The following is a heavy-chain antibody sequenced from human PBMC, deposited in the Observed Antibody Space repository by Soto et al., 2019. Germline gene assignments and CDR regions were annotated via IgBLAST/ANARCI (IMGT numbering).Heavy chain of an antibody. CDR1: GFTFSSYW. V-gene: IGHV3-74*01. Sequence: EVQLVESGGGLVQPGGSLRLSCAVSGFTFSSYWMHWVRQAPGKGLVWVSRINSDGSSTSYADSVKGRFTISRDNAKNTLYLQMNSLRAEDTAVYYCAREGLGYCSGGSCYFDAFDIWGQGTMVTVSS. J-gene: IGHJ3*02. CDR3: AREGLGYCSGGSCYFDAFDI. D-gene: IGHD2-15*01. CDR2: INSDGSST.